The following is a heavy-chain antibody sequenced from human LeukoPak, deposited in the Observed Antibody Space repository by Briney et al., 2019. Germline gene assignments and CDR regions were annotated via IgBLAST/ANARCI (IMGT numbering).Heavy chain of an antibody. CDR2: VHTSRGT. V-gene: IGHV4-4*07. CDR3: AKGGESSLPFDY. J-gene: IGHJ4*02. D-gene: IGHD3-10*01. CDR1: GASISGHY. Sequence: SETLSLTCIVSGASISGHYWSWFRQPAGKEPEWIGRVHTSRGTNYNSSLKSRLTMSVDTSKNQFSLHLASVTAADTAVYYCAKGGESSLPFDYWGQGTLVTVSS.